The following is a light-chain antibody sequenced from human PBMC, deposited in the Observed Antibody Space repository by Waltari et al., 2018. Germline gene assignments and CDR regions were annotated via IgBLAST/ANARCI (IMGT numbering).Light chain of an antibody. Sequence: DIVMTQSPDSLAVSLGERATINCRSGQTVLDSSTNNNYVAWYQQKTGQPPKLLIYWASTRESGVPGRFSGSGSGTEFTLTVSSLQAEDVAVYYCQQYYDIPYTFGQGTKLEI. V-gene: IGKV4-1*01. CDR3: QQYYDIPYT. J-gene: IGKJ2*01. CDR1: QTVLDSSTNNNY. CDR2: WAS.